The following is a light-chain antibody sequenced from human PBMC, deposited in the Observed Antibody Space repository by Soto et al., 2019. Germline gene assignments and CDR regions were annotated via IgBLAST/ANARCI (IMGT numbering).Light chain of an antibody. CDR1: QDIERY. Sequence: EIVLTQSPGTLSLSPGERAILSCRASQDIERYLAWYQQKPGQAPRLLIYDAPNRATGIPTRFSGSGSGTDFTLTISSLESEDFAVYYCQQRLKWPPLTFGQGTRREIK. V-gene: IGKV3-11*01. J-gene: IGKJ5*01. CDR3: QQRLKWPPLT. CDR2: DAP.